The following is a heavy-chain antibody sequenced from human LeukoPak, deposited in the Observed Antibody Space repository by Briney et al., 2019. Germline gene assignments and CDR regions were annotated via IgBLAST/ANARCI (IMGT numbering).Heavy chain of an antibody. CDR3: ARGDYIVVVTDLYYYGMDV. CDR2: IIPIFGTA. Sequence: ASVKVSCKASVGTFISYAISWVRQAHGQGLEWMGGIIPIFGTANYAQKFQGRITITADESTSTAYMELSSLRSEDTAVYYCARGDYIVVVTDLYYYGMDVWGQGTTVTVSS. D-gene: IGHD2-21*02. J-gene: IGHJ6*02. V-gene: IGHV1-69*13. CDR1: VGTFISYA.